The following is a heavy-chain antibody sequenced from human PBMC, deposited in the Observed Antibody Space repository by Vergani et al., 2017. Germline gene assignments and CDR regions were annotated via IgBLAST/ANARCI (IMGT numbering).Heavy chain of an antibody. CDR1: GYTFTSYG. Sequence: QVQLVQSGAEVKKPGASVKVSCKASGYTFTSYGISWVRQAPGQGLEWMGWISAYNGNTNYAQKLQGRVTMTTDTSTSTAYMERRSLRSDDTAVYYCARADEYSSADYYYYYGMDVWSQGTTVTVSS. CDR2: ISAYNGNT. CDR3: ARADEYSSADYYYYYGMDV. J-gene: IGHJ6*02. V-gene: IGHV1-18*01. D-gene: IGHD6-6*01.